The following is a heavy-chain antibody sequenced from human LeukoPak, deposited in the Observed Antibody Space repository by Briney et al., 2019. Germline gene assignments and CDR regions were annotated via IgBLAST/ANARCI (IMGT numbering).Heavy chain of an antibody. V-gene: IGHV3-23*01. J-gene: IGHJ4*02. Sequence: GGSLRLSCAASDFAFSAEAMGWVRQFPGGGLEWVSTISPAGYTTCYAESLKGRFIISRDNSKSTLFLQMNSLRVEDTALYYCTKARSGSSNWALQVFEYWGQGALVTVSS. CDR3: TKARSGSSNWALQVFEY. CDR2: ISPAGYTT. CDR1: DFAFSAEA. D-gene: IGHD4-11*01.